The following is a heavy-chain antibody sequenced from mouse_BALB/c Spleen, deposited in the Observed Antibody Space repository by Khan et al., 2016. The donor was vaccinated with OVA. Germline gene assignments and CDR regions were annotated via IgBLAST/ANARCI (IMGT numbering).Heavy chain of an antibody. CDR3: TRDRIDY. CDR1: GYTFTTYW. CDR2: INPTSGYT. J-gene: IGHJ2*01. V-gene: IGHV1-7*01. Sequence: QVQLKQSGAERAKPGASVKMSCKASGYTFTTYWMHWVKQRPGQGLEWIGYINPTSGYTDYNEKFKDRATLSADKSSSTAYMQLSSLTSEDSAVDYCTRDRIDYWGQGTTLTVSS.